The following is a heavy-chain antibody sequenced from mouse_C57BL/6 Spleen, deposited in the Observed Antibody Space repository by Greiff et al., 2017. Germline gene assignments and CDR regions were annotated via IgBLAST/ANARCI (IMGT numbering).Heavy chain of an antibody. CDR1: GYTFTDHT. Sequence: VQRVESDAELVKPGASVKISCKVSGYTFTDHTIHWMKQRPEQGLEWIGYIYPRDGSTKYNEKFKGKATLTADKSSSTAYMQLNSLTSEESAVYFCARGNYGSDAMDYWGQGTSFTVSS. CDR3: ARGNYGSDAMDY. J-gene: IGHJ4*01. D-gene: IGHD1-1*01. CDR2: IYPRDGST. V-gene: IGHV1-78*01.